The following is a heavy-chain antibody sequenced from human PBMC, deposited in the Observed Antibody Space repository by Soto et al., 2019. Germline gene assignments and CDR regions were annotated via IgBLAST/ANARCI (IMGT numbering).Heavy chain of an antibody. CDR1: GFTFSSYA. Sequence: GGSLRLSCAASGFTFSSYAMSWVRQAPGKGLEWVSAISGSGGSTYYADSVKGRFTISRDNSKNTLYLQMNSLRAEDTAVYYCAKDQLELWSDYYYYYMDVWGKGTTVTVS. D-gene: IGHD1-1*01. J-gene: IGHJ6*03. CDR2: ISGSGGST. CDR3: AKDQLELWSDYYYYYMDV. V-gene: IGHV3-23*01.